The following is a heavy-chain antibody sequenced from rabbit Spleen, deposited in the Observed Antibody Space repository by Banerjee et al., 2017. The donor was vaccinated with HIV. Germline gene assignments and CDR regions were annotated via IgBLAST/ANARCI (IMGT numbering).Heavy chain of an antibody. CDR2: IYAGSSGST. CDR1: GFTFSSYY. V-gene: IGHV1S40*01. J-gene: IGHJ6*01. Sequence: QSLEESGGGLVQPEGSLTLTCTASGFTFSSYYMSWVRQAPGKGLEWIGTIYAGSSGSTYYASWAKGRFTISKTSSTTVTLQMTSLTAADTATYFCARDLDGVIGWNFGWWGQGTLVTVS. D-gene: IGHD4-1*01. CDR3: ARDLDGVIGWNFGW.